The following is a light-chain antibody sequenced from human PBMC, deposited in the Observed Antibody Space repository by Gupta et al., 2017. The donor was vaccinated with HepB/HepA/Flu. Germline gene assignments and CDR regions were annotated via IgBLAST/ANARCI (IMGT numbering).Light chain of an antibody. CDR2: AAS. J-gene: IGKJ3*01. V-gene: IGKV1-39*01. CDR1: QNIANY. Sequence: GDRVTITCRASQNIANYLNWYQEKPGKAPNLVIFAASSLQSGVPSRFSGSGSGTEFTLTISGLQPEDIATYYCQQPYSSPLFTFGPGTKVDIK. CDR3: QQPYSSPLFT.